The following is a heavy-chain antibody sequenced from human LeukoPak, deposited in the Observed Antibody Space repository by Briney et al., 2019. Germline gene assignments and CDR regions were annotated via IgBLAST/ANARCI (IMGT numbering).Heavy chain of an antibody. CDR1: GFTSSSYW. Sequence: PGGSLRLSCAASGFTSSSYWMHWVRHAPGKGLVWVSRINTDGSSTSYADSVKGRFTISRDNAKNTLYLQMNSLRAEDTAVYYCARAGRFLEWLNTPLDYWGQGTLVTVSS. CDR3: ARAGRFLEWLNTPLDY. J-gene: IGHJ4*02. V-gene: IGHV3-74*01. D-gene: IGHD3-3*01. CDR2: INTDGSST.